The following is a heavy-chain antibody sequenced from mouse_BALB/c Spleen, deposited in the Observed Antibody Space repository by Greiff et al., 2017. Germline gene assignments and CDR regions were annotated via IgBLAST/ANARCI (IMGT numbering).Heavy chain of an antibody. CDR2: ISYSGST. D-gene: IGHD4-1*01. J-gene: IGHJ3*01. V-gene: IGHV3-2*02. Sequence: EVMLVESGPGLVKPSQSLSLTCTVTGYSITSDYAWNWIRQFPGNKLEWMGYISYSGSTSYNPSLKSRISITRDTSKNQFFLQLNSVTTEDTATYYCAKLTGTSWFAYWGQGTLVTVSA. CDR1: GYSITSDYA. CDR3: AKLTGTSWFAY.